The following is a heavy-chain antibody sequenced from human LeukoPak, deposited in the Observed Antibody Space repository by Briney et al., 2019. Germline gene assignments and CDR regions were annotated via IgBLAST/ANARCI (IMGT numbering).Heavy chain of an antibody. CDR3: ASPLPNYYDRAFSFGY. CDR1: GFTFSSYA. V-gene: IGHV3-30-3*01. J-gene: IGHJ4*02. Sequence: GRSLRLSCAASGFTFSSYAMHWVRQAPGKGLEWVAVISYDGSNKYYADSVKGRFTISRDNSKNTLYLQMNSLRAEDTAVYYCASPLPNYYDRAFSFGYWGQGTLVTVSS. CDR2: ISYDGSNK. D-gene: IGHD3-22*01.